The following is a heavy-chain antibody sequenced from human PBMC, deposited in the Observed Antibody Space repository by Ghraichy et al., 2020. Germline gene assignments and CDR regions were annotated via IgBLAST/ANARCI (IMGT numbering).Heavy chain of an antibody. V-gene: IGHV1-24*01. CDR3: ATAIGSSGSSYNWFDP. Sequence: ASVKVSRKVSGYTLTELSMHWVRQAPGKGLEWMGGFDPEDGETIYAQKFQGRVTMTEDTSTDTAYMELSSLRSEDTAVYYCATAIGSSGSSYNWFDPWGQGTLVTVSS. CDR2: FDPEDGET. J-gene: IGHJ5*02. D-gene: IGHD6-19*01. CDR1: GYTLTELS.